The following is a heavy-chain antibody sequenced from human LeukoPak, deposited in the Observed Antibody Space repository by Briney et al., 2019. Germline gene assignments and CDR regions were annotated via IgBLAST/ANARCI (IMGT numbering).Heavy chain of an antibody. D-gene: IGHD3-16*01. V-gene: IGHV3-30*02. J-gene: IGHJ5*02. CDR1: GFTFSRYG. Sequence: GGSLRLSCAASGFTFSRYGMHWVRQAPGKGLEWVAFVRYDGSNKYYADSVKGRFTVSRDNAKNSLSLQMNSLRAEDTAVYYCAKDDNYIRFLSWGQGTLVTVSS. CDR2: VRYDGSNK. CDR3: AKDDNYIRFLS.